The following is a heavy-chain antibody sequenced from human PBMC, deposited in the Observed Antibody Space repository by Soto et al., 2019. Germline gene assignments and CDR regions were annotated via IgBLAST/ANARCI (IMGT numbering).Heavy chain of an antibody. CDR3: ARYLRSSPRDWFDP. V-gene: IGHV4-34*01. D-gene: IGHD4-17*01. CDR2: INHRGST. Sequence: QVHLQQWCAGLLKPSETLSLTCVVYGGAFSGYYWSWTRQPPGKGLEWIGEINHRGSTSYNPSLKSRVTISVDTSKNQFSLKLSSVTAADTAVYYCARYLRSSPRDWFDPWGQGTLVPVSS. CDR1: GGAFSGYY. J-gene: IGHJ5*02.